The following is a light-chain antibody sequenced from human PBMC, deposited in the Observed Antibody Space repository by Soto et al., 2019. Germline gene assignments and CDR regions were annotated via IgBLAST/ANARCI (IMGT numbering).Light chain of an antibody. J-gene: IGKJ1*01. CDR1: QTISSW. V-gene: IGKV1-5*03. CDR2: KAS. CDR3: QHYDAYSTWT. Sequence: DIQMTQSPSTLSGSVGDRVTITCRASQTISSWLAWYQQKPGKAPKLLIYKASTLESGVPSRFSGSGSGSEFTLTISSLQPDDFAPYYCQHYDAYSTWTFGQGTKVDNK.